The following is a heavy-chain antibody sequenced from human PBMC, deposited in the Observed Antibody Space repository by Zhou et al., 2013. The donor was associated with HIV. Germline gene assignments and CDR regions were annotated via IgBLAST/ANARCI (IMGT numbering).Heavy chain of an antibody. CDR1: GVSFSGYY. D-gene: IGHD2-15*01. V-gene: IGHV4-34*01. Sequence: QVQLQQWGAGLLKPSETLSLTCAVYGVSFSGYYWTWIRQPPGKGLEWIGEIIHSGSTHYNPSLKSRVTMSVDTSKNQFSLKMSSVTAADTAVYYCARGRRAAATVLSPFDYWGQGTLVTVSS. CDR3: ARGRRAAATVLSPFDY. CDR2: IIHSGST. J-gene: IGHJ4*02.